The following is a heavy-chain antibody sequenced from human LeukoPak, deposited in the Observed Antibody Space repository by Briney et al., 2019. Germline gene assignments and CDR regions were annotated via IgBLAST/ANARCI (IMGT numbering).Heavy chain of an antibody. J-gene: IGHJ6*03. D-gene: IGHD3-10*01. CDR2: IKQDGSEK. Sequence: PGGSLRLSCAASGFTFSSYWMSRVRQAPGKGLEWVANIKQDGSEKYYVDSVKGRFTISRDNAKNSLYLQMNSLRAEDTAVYYCARETHGDYMDVWGKGTTVTVSS. CDR1: GFTFSSYW. V-gene: IGHV3-7*01. CDR3: ARETHGDYMDV.